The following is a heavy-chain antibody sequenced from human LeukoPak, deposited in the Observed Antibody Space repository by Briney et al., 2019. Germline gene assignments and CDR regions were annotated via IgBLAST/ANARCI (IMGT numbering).Heavy chain of an antibody. J-gene: IGHJ4*02. D-gene: IGHD2-15*01. Sequence: GGSLRLSCAASGFTFSDYYMSWLRQAPGKGLEWVSYISSSGSTIYYTDSVRGRFTISRDNAKNSLYLQMNSLRAEDTAVYYCTLTYCDGGSCYSGGFDYWGQGTLVTVSS. V-gene: IGHV3-11*01. CDR1: GFTFSDYY. CDR2: ISSSGSTI. CDR3: TLTYCDGGSCYSGGFDY.